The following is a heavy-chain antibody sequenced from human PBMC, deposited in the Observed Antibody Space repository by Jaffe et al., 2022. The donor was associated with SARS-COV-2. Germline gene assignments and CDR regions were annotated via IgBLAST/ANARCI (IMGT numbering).Heavy chain of an antibody. Sequence: EVHLVESGGGLVKPGGSLRLSCAASGFTFSDAWMGWVRQAPGKGLEWVGHIKLKTHGGATDYAAPVRGRFTISRDDSINTLYLQMNSLKTEDTAVYYCTPSGSWGLGYWGQGTLVTVSS. V-gene: IGHV3-15*01. D-gene: IGHD1-26*01. CDR2: IKLKTHGGAT. CDR1: GFTFSDAW. CDR3: TPSGSWGLGY. J-gene: IGHJ4*02.